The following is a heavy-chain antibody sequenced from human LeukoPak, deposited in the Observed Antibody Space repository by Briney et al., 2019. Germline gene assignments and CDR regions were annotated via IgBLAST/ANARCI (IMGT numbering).Heavy chain of an antibody. V-gene: IGHV1-2*06. J-gene: IGHJ4*02. CDR3: ARGMWDDLIFDY. D-gene: IGHD3/OR15-3a*01. Sequence: ASVKVSCKAPGYTFTGYYMHWVRQAPGQGLEWMGRINPNSGGTNYAQKFQGRVTMTRDTSISTAYMELSRLRSDDTAVHYCARGMWDDLIFDYWGQGTLVTVSS. CDR1: GYTFTGYY. CDR2: INPNSGGT.